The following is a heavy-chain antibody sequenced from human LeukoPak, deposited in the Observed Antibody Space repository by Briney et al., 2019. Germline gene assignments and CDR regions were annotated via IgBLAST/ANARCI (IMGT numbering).Heavy chain of an antibody. CDR2: INPNSGGT. V-gene: IGHV1-2*02. D-gene: IGHD3-22*01. Sequence: ASVKVSCKASGYTFTGYYIHWVRPAPGQGLEWMGWINPNSGGTNYAQKFQGRVTMTRDTSISTAYMELSRLRSDDTAVYYCARARRITMIVVANNWFDPWGQGTLVTVSS. CDR1: GYTFTGYY. CDR3: ARARRITMIVVANNWFDP. J-gene: IGHJ5*02.